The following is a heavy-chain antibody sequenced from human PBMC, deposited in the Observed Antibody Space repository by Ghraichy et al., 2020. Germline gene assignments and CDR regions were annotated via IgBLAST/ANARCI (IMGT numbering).Heavy chain of an antibody. D-gene: IGHD3-3*01. J-gene: IGHJ5*02. V-gene: IGHV4-4*07. CDR2: IYTSGST. CDR3: ARGYDFWSGYYTKEPEKNWFDP. CDR1: GGSISSYY. Sequence: EALNISCTVSGGSISSYYWSWIRQPAGKGLEWIGRIYTSGSTNYNPSLKSRVTMSVDTSKNQFSLKLSSVTAADTAVYYCARGYDFWSGYYTKEPEKNWFDPWGQGTLVTVSS.